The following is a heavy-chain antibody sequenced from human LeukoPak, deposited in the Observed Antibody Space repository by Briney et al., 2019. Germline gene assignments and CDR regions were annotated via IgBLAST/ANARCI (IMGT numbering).Heavy chain of an antibody. J-gene: IGHJ4*02. V-gene: IGHV1-2*02. Sequence: VASVKVSCKASGYTFTGYYIHWVRQAPGQGLEWMGWINPNSGVTNYAQRFQGRVTMTRDTSITTAYMEVSRLKSDDTAVYYCAREWLSGSFSFDYWGQGTLVTVSS. CDR2: INPNSGVT. CDR3: AREWLSGSFSFDY. CDR1: GYTFTGYY. D-gene: IGHD1-26*01.